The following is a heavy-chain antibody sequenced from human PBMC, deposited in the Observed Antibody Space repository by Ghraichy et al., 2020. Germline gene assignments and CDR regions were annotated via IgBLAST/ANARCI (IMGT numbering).Heavy chain of an antibody. CDR2: ISTYNGNT. J-gene: IGHJ3*02. CDR1: GYTFTNYP. D-gene: IGHD3-22*01. V-gene: IGHV1-18*01. Sequence: ASVKVSCEASGYTFTNYPIGWVRQAPGQGLEWLGWISTYNGNTNYAQRFQGRVTLTTDTSTGTAYMELRSLRSDDTAVFYCARGYYDRSGLYYDRGGPNAFDIWGQGTMVTVSS. CDR3: ARGYYDRSGLYYDRGGPNAFDI.